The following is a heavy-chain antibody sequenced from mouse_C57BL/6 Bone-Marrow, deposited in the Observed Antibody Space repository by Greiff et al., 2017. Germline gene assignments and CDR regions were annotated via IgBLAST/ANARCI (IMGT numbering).Heavy chain of an antibody. Sequence: QVQLQQPGAELVMPGASVKLSCKASGYTFTSYWMHWVKQRPGQGLEWIGEIDPSDSYTNYNQKFKGKATLTVDKSSSTAYMQLSSLTSENSAVSYCARWTAQVYFDYWGQGTTLTVSS. V-gene: IGHV1-69*01. CDR3: ARWTAQVYFDY. CDR2: IDPSDSYT. D-gene: IGHD3-2*02. J-gene: IGHJ2*01. CDR1: GYTFTSYW.